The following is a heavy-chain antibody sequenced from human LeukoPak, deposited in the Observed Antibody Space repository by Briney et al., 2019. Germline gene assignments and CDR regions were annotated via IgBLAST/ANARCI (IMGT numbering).Heavy chain of an antibody. CDR1: GNTFTNYY. D-gene: IGHD6-13*01. V-gene: IGHV1-46*01. CDR2: INPSAGTT. J-gene: IGHJ5*02. Sequence: ASVKVSCKASGNTFTNYYMHWVRQAPGQGLEWMGIINPSAGTTTYAQKFQGRVTMTRDTSTSTVYMELSSLRSEDTAVYYCARDGDENSSSWSWFDPWGQGTLVTVSS. CDR3: ARDGDENSSSWSWFDP.